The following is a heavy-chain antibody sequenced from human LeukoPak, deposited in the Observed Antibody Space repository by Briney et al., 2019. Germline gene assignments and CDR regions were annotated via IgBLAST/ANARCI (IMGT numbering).Heavy chain of an antibody. CDR2: TYYRSKWYN. CDR3: ARESLCYDSSGYFSSSFDY. CDR1: GDSVSSNSAA. V-gene: IGHV6-1*01. Sequence: SQTLSLTCAISGDSVSSNSAAWNWIRQSPSRGLEWLGRTYYRSKWYNAYAVSVKSRITINPDTSKNQFSLQLSSVTPEDTAVYYCARESLCYDSSGYFSSSFDYWGQGTLVTVSS. D-gene: IGHD3-22*01. J-gene: IGHJ4*02.